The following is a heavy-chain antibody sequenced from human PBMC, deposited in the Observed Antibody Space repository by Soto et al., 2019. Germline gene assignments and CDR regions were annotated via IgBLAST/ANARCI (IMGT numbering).Heavy chain of an antibody. CDR2: IYYSGST. CDR3: ARRRGYSGYDYPNDAFDI. D-gene: IGHD5-12*01. CDR1: GGSISSSSYY. J-gene: IGHJ3*02. V-gene: IGHV4-39*01. Sequence: SETLSLTCTVSGGSISSSSYYWGWIRQPPGKGLEWIGSIYYSGSTYYNPSLKSRVTISVDTSTNQFSLKLSSVTAADTAVYYCARRRGYSGYDYPNDAFDIWGQGTMVTLSS.